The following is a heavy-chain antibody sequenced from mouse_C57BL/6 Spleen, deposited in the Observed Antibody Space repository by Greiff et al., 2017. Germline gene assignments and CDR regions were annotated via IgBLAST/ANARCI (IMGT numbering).Heavy chain of an antibody. CDR2: LSDGGSYT. V-gene: IGHV5-4*01. CDR1: GFTFSSYA. Sequence: EVQVVESGGGLVKPGGSLKLSCAASGFTFSSYAMSWVRQTPEKRLEWVATLSDGGSYTYYPDNVKGRFTISRDNAKNNLYLQMSHLKSEDTAMYYCAREYGNLYYAMDYWGQGTSVTVSS. D-gene: IGHD2-10*02. J-gene: IGHJ4*01. CDR3: AREYGNLYYAMDY.